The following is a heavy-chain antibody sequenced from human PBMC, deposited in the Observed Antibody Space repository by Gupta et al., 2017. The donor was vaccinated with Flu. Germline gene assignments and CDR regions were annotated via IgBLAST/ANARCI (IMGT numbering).Heavy chain of an antibody. Sequence: EVQLVESGGGLVKPGGSLRLSCAASGFTFRSYSMNWVRQAPGKGLEWVSSISSSSSYIYYADSVKGRFTISRDNAKNSLYLQMNSLRAEDTAVYYCARDRPTTMRYSFDIWGQGTMVTVSS. J-gene: IGHJ3*02. V-gene: IGHV3-21*01. CDR1: GFTFRSYS. D-gene: IGHD1-20*01. CDR2: ISSSSSYI. CDR3: ARDRPTTMRYSFDI.